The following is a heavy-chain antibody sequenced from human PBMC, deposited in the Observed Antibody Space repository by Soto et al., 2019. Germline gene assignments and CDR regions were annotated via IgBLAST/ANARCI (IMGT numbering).Heavy chain of an antibody. Sequence: EVQLVESGGGLVKPGGSLRLSCTASGLSFSSDSMNWVRQAPGKGLEWVSSISGSSSYIYYADSVKGRFTISRDNAKNSVYLQMNSRRAEDTAVYYCARGLGYCNVGSCSGAFDMWGQGTMVTVSS. D-gene: IGHD2-15*01. CDR1: GLSFSSDS. CDR3: ARGLGYCNVGSCSGAFDM. V-gene: IGHV3-21*01. CDR2: ISGSSSYI. J-gene: IGHJ3*02.